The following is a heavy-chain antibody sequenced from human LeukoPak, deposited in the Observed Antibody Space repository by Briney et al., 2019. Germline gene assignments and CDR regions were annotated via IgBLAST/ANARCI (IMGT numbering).Heavy chain of an antibody. CDR1: GDSVSSNTAA. CDR2: TYYRSKWYN. CDR3: ARGQQWLVPVTFDY. Sequence: SQTLSLTCAISGDSVSSNTAAWNWIRQSPSGGLEWLGRTYYRSKWYNDYAVSVKSRTTINADTSKNQFSLQLNSVTPEDTAVYFCARGQQWLVPVTFDYWGQGTLVTVSS. J-gene: IGHJ4*02. D-gene: IGHD6-19*01. V-gene: IGHV6-1*01.